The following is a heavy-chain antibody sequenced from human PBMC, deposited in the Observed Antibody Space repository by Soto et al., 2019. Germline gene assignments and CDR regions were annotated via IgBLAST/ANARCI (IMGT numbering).Heavy chain of an antibody. V-gene: IGHV4-59*01. D-gene: IGHD3-22*01. CDR1: GGSISSYY. CDR3: ARALATYYYDSSGYYAFDI. CDR2: IYYSGST. Sequence: SETLSLTCTVSGGSISSYYWNWIRQPPGKGLEWIGYIYYSGSTNYNPSLKSRVTISVNTSKNQFSLKLSSVTAADTAVYYCARALATYYYDSSGYYAFDIWGQGTMVTVSS. J-gene: IGHJ3*02.